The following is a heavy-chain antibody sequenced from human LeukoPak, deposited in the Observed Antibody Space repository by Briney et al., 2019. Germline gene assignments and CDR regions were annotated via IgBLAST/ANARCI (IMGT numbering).Heavy chain of an antibody. Sequence: PGGSLRLSCDASGFTYTTYSLNWVRQAPGKGLEWVSSISSSSSYTYYADSLKGRFTISRDNAKNSVHLQMNSLRAEDTAVYYCARDRYGDYAFDSWGQGTLVTVSS. D-gene: IGHD4-17*01. CDR2: ISSSSSYT. CDR3: ARDRYGDYAFDS. V-gene: IGHV3-21*01. CDR1: GFTYTTYS. J-gene: IGHJ4*02.